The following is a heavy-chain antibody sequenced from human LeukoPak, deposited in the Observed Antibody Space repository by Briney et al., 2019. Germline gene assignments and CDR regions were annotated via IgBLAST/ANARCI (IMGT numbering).Heavy chain of an antibody. V-gene: IGHV1-69*01. CDR3: ARDPFIGYGGNSRHAFDI. D-gene: IGHD4-23*01. Sequence: PGGSLRLSCAASGFTFSSYAISWVRQAPGQGLEWMGGIIPIFGTANYAQKFQGRVTITADESTSTAYMELSSLRSEDTAVYYCARDPFIGYGGNSRHAFDIWGQGTMVTVSS. J-gene: IGHJ3*02. CDR1: GFTFSSYA. CDR2: IIPIFGTA.